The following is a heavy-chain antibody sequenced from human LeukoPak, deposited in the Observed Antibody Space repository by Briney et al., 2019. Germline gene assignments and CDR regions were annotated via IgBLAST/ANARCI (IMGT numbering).Heavy chain of an antibody. CDR2: IYYSGST. V-gene: IGHV4-39*07. Sequence: KSSETLSLTCTVSGGSISSSSYYWGWIRQPPGKGLEWIGSIYYSGSTYYNPSLKSRVTISVDTSKNQFSLKLSSVTAADTAVYYCAGSGWKNYYYYMDVWDKGTTVTVSS. CDR3: AGSGWKNYYYYMDV. CDR1: GGSISSSSYY. D-gene: IGHD6-19*01. J-gene: IGHJ6*03.